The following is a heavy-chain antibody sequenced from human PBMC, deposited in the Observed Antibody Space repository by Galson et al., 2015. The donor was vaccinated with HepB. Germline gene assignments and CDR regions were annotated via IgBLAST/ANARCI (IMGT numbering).Heavy chain of an antibody. CDR2: INSDGSST. D-gene: IGHD2-15*01. J-gene: IGHJ6*02. V-gene: IGHV3-74*01. Sequence: SLRLSCAASGFTFSSYWMHWVRQAPGKGLVWVSRINSDGSSTSYADSVKGRFTISRDNAKNTLYLQMNSLRAEDTAVYYCARGGTGYCSGGSCSPYYYYYGMDVWGQGTTVTVSS. CDR3: ARGGTGYCSGGSCSPYYYYYGMDV. CDR1: GFTFSSYW.